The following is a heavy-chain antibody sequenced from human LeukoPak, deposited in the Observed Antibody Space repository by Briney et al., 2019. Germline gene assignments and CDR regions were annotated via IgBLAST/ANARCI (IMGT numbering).Heavy chain of an antibody. V-gene: IGHV4-59*01. CDR2: IYNSGST. CDR3: AKVSHLKAYCGGDCYSAIDI. D-gene: IGHD2-21*02. Sequence: SETLSLTCSVSGGSICSYYWSWIRQPPGKGLEWIGYIYNSGSTNYNPALKSRVSISVDTSRNQFSLNLNSVTAADTAVYYCAKVSHLKAYCGGDCYSAIDIWGQGTMVTVSS. CDR1: GGSICSYY. J-gene: IGHJ3*02.